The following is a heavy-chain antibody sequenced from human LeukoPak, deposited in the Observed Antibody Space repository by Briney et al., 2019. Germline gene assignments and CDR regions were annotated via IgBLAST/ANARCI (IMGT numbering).Heavy chain of an antibody. CDR2: INHSGST. Sequence: SETLSLTCAVYGGSFSGYYWSRIRQPPGKGLEWIGEINHSGSTNYNPSLKSRVTISVDTSKNQFPLKLSSVTAADTAVYYCARGSGTSTHDAFDIWGHGTMVTVSS. J-gene: IGHJ3*02. CDR3: ARGSGTSTHDAFDI. V-gene: IGHV4-34*01. CDR1: GGSFSGYY. D-gene: IGHD2-2*01.